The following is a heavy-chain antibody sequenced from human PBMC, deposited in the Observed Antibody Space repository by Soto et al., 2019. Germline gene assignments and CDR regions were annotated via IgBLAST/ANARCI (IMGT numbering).Heavy chain of an antibody. Sequence: DVQLLESGGDLVQPGGSLRLSCAASGFSFSDYSMNWVRQAPGKGLEWVSFIDLRGTTTYYRDSVKGRFTIFKDKSMNTVYPQMNSLIVEDAAVYYCTKDRVPDGIYSFDYWAHGALVTVSS. CDR2: IDLRGTTT. CDR3: TKDRVPDGIYSFDY. J-gene: IGHJ4*01. CDR1: GFSFSDYS. V-gene: IGHV3-23*03. D-gene: IGHD2-15*01.